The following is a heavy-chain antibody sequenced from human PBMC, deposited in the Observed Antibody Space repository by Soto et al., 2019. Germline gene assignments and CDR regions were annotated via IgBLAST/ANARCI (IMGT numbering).Heavy chain of an antibody. CDR3: ARDPGMSRGVIVDY. CDR1: GYTFINYG. Sequence: QVQLVQSGAEVKKPGASVKVSCKASGYTFINYGISWVRQAPGQGLEWMGWISSYTGDRNYAQRLQGRVTVTTDISTSTVDMELRSLRSDAAAVYYCARDPGMSRGVIVDYWGQGTLVTVSS. J-gene: IGHJ4*02. V-gene: IGHV1-18*01. CDR2: ISSYTGDR. D-gene: IGHD3-10*01.